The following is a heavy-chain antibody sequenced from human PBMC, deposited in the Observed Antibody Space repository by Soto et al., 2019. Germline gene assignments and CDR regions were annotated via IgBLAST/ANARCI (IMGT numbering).Heavy chain of an antibody. D-gene: IGHD1-20*01. V-gene: IGHV3-23*01. J-gene: IGHJ4*02. CDR3: ATVHNTSRSFDY. CDR2: TGISGRTT. Sequence: GGSLRLSCAASGFTSTSSAMSWVRQAPGKGLEWVSTTGISGRTTYYADSVKGRFTVSRDDSKNTLDLQMSSLRAEDTAVYYCATVHNTSRSFDYWGQGTPVTVSA. CDR1: GFTSTSSA.